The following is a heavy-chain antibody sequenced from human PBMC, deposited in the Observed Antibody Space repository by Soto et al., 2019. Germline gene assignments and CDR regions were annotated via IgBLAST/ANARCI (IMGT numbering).Heavy chain of an antibody. CDR1: GFTFRSFG. CDR3: AEDVGQQLVLNYGMDV. CDR2: VSYDGNHK. Sequence: QVQLVESGGGVIQPGTSLSLSCGSSGFTFRSFGMYWVRQAPGKGLEWVAVVSYDGNHKYYADSVKGRFTVYRDNAKNMLYLQMNSLGGEDAAVYYCAEDVGQQLVLNYGMDVWGQGTTVTVSS. D-gene: IGHD6-13*01. J-gene: IGHJ6*02. V-gene: IGHV3-30*18.